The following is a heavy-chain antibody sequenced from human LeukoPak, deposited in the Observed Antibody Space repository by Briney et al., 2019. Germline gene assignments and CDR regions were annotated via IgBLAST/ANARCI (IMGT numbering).Heavy chain of an antibody. D-gene: IGHD5-12*01. V-gene: IGHV1-8*01. CDR1: GYTFTSYD. CDR2: MNPNSGNT. CDR3: AGGPQVATLYYYYYYMDV. J-gene: IGHJ6*03. Sequence: ASVKVSCKASGYTFTSYDINWVRQATGHGLEWMGWMNPNSGNTGYAQKFQGRVTMTRNTSISTTYMELRSLRSEDTAVYDSAGGPQVATLYYYYYYMDVWGKGTTVTISS.